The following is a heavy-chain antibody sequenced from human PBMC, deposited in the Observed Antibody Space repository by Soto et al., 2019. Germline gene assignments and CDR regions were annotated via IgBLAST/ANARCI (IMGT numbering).Heavy chain of an antibody. D-gene: IGHD3-3*01. J-gene: IGHJ6*02. CDR2: MNPNSGNT. CDR3: ARPRSGSYYYGMDV. V-gene: IGHV1-8*01. CDR1: GYTFTSYD. Sequence: QVQLVQSGAEVKKPGASVKVSCKASGYTFTSYDINWVRQATGQGLEWMGWMNPNSGNTGYAQKFQGRVTMTRNTSIITAYMELRSLRSEATAVYYCARPRSGSYYYGMDVWGQGTVVTVSS.